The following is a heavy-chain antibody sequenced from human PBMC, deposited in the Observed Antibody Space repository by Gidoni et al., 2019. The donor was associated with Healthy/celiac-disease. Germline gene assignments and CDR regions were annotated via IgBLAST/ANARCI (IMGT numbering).Heavy chain of an antibody. D-gene: IGHD2-2*01. Sequence: QVQLQQWGAGLLKPSETLSLTCPVYGGSFSGYYWSWIRQPPGKGLEWIGEINHSGSTNYNPSLKSRVTISVDTSKNQFSLKLSSVTAADTAVYYCARGWRWGLDCSSTSCYSHLHKYYYYGMDVWGQGTTVTVSS. CDR2: INHSGST. CDR3: ARGWRWGLDCSSTSCYSHLHKYYYYGMDV. J-gene: IGHJ6*02. V-gene: IGHV4-34*01. CDR1: GGSFSGYY.